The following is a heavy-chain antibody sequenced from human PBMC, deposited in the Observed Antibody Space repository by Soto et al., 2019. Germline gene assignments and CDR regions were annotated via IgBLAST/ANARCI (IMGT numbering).Heavy chain of an antibody. CDR1: GGSFSGYY. D-gene: IGHD6-19*01. Sequence: PSETLSLTCAVYGGSFSGYYWSWIRQPTGKGLEWIGEINHSGSTNYNPSLKSRVTISVDTSKNQFSLKLTSMTAADTAVYYCARHGGTSGWYSWICDYGVIHWG. J-gene: IGHJ1*01. CDR3: ARHGGTSGWYSWICDYGVIH. CDR2: INHSGST. V-gene: IGHV4-34*01.